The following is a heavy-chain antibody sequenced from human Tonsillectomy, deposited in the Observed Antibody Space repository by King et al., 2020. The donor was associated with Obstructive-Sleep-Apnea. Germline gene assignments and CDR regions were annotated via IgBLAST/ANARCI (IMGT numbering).Heavy chain of an antibody. CDR2: ISYDGSNK. J-gene: IGHJ4*02. CDR1: GFTFSSYA. Sequence: VQLVESGGGVVQPGRSLRLSCAASGFTFSSYAMHWVRQAPGKGLEWVAVISYDGSNKYYADSVKGRLPISRDNSTDKLYLQMNSLRAEDTAVYYCARDWFYYGSGSYYNEIPLGYWGQGTLVTVSS. D-gene: IGHD3-10*01. CDR3: ARDWFYYGSGSYYNEIPLGY. V-gene: IGHV3-30*04.